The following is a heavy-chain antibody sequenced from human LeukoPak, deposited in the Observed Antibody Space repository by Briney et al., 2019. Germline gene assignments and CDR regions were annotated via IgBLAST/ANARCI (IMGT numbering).Heavy chain of an antibody. CDR2: IKQDGSYK. J-gene: IGHJ4*02. Sequence: GGSLRLSCAASGFTFSSYWMSWVRQAPGKGLEGVASIKQDGSYKYYVDSVKGRFTISRDNTENSLYLQMNSLRAEDTAVYYCARAVDSSSWYASGADYWGQGTLVTVSS. CDR3: ARAVDSSSWYASGADY. V-gene: IGHV3-7*01. CDR1: GFTFSSYW. D-gene: IGHD6-13*01.